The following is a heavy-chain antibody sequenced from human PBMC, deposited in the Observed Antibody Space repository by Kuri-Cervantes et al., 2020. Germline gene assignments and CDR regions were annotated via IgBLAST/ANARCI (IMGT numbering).Heavy chain of an antibody. J-gene: IGHJ4*02. Sequence: SGPTLVKPTQTLTLTCTFSGFSLSTYGVGVGWIRQPPGKALEWLALIYWDEDKRYSPSLKSRLTITKDTSKNQVVLTMTNMDPVDTATYYCAHGYSSSWYMEEFFDYWGQGTLVTVSS. V-gene: IGHV2-5*02. D-gene: IGHD6-13*01. CDR2: IYWDEDK. CDR1: GFSLSTYGVG. CDR3: AHGYSSSWYMEEFFDY.